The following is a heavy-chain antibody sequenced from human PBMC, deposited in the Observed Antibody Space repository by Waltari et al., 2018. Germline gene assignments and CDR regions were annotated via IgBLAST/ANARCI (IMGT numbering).Heavy chain of an antibody. CDR1: GFTFSNWI. D-gene: IGHD2-15*01. CDR3: AREGGTSGYSGYFDY. CDR2: MSYDGIST. V-gene: IGHV3-30*01. J-gene: IGHJ4*02. Sequence: QVQLVESGGGVVQPGRSLRISCAAPGFTFSNWIRSWVRQAPGKGLEWVAAMSYDGISTYYADSVKGRFTIGGDDSKNTVYLQINSLRPEDTAIYYCAREGGTSGYSGYFDYWGQGTLVTVSS.